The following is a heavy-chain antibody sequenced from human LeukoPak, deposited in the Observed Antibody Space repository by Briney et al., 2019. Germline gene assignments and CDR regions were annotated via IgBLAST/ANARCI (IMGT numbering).Heavy chain of an antibody. J-gene: IGHJ4*02. CDR3: ARGVRSSTSCYFDY. CDR1: GFTFSSYS. CDR2: ISSSSSYI. Sequence: KPGGSLRLSCAASGFTFSSYSMNWVSQAPGKGLEWVSSISSSSSYIYYADSVKGRFTISRDKAKNSLYLQMSSLRAEDTAVYYCARGVRSSTSCYFDYWGQGTLVTVSS. D-gene: IGHD2-2*01. V-gene: IGHV3-21*01.